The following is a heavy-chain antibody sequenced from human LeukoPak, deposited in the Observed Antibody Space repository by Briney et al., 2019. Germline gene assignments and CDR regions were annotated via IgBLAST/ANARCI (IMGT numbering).Heavy chain of an antibody. CDR1: GFTFSSYA. CDR3: AKCGTTCYANAFYI. Sequence: GGSLRLSCAASGFTFSSYAMTWVRQAPGKGLEWVSAISRSGGDTEYADSVKGRFTISRDNSKNTLYMQMNSLRAEAAAVYYCAKCGTTCYANAFYIWGQGTMVTVSS. V-gene: IGHV3-23*01. CDR2: ISRSGGDT. J-gene: IGHJ3*02. D-gene: IGHD2-2*01.